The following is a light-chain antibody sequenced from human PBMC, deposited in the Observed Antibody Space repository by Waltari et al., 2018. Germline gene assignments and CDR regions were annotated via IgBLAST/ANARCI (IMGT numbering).Light chain of an antibody. CDR1: QSISSY. V-gene: IGKV1-39*01. CDR2: DTS. Sequence: DIQMTQSPSSLSASVGDRVTITCRASQSISSYLSWYQRKPGKAPKLLIYDTSTLQSGVPSRLSGSGSGTDFTLTISSLQPEDFATYWCQQSYSSFSFGGGTKVEIK. J-gene: IGKJ4*01. CDR3: QQSYSSFS.